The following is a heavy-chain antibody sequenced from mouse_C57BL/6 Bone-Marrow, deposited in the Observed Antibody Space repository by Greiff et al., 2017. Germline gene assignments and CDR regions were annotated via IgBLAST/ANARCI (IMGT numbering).Heavy chain of an antibody. CDR1: GYAFSSYW. D-gene: IGHD1-1*01. J-gene: IGHJ1*03. CDR2: IYPGDGDT. V-gene: IGHV1-80*01. Sequence: QVQLKQSGAELVKPGASVKISCKASGYAFSSYWMNWVKQRPGKGLEWIGQIYPGDGDTTYNGKFKGKATLTADKSSSTAYMQLSSLTSEDSAVYFCARDGSRYWYFDVGGTGTTVTGSS. CDR3: ARDGSRYWYFDV.